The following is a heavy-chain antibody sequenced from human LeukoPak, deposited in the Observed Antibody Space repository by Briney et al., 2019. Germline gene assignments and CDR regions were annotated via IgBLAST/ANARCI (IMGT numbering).Heavy chain of an antibody. CDR1: GFTFSNAW. J-gene: IGHJ4*02. D-gene: IGHD4-11*01. CDR2: IKSKTDGGTT. Sequence: PGGSLRLSCAASGFTFSNAWMSWVRQAPGKGLEWVGRIKSKTDGGTTDYAAPVKGRFTISRDDSKDTLYLQMNSLKTEDTAVYYCTTPLHDYSNYGGLSIDYWGQGTLVTVSS. V-gene: IGHV3-15*01. CDR3: TTPLHDYSNYGGLSIDY.